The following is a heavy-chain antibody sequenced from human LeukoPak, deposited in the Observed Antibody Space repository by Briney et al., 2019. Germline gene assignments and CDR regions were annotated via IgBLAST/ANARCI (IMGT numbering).Heavy chain of an antibody. V-gene: IGHV3-23*01. CDR2: ISGSGGST. CDR3: AKGGRLRYFDDRVGYYGMDV. D-gene: IGHD3-9*01. CDR1: GFTFSSYA. J-gene: IGHJ6*02. Sequence: GGSLRLSCAASGFTFSSYAMTWVRQALGKGLEWVSAISGSGGSTYYADSVKGRFTISRDNSRNTLYLQMNSLRAEDTALYYCAKGGRLRYFDDRVGYYGMDVWGQGTTVTVSS.